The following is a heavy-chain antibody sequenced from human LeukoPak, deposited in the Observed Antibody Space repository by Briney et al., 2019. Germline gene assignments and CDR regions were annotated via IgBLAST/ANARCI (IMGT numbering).Heavy chain of an antibody. V-gene: IGHV3-7*03. D-gene: IGHD5-12*01. CDR3: ARDGDPDPMVATGYVEY. Sequence: PGGSLRLSCAASGFTFSSYWMNWVRQAPGKGLEWVANIKQDGSEKYYVDSVKGRFTISRDNAKNSLYLQMNSLRAEDTAVYYCARDGDPDPMVATGYVEYWGQGTLVTVSS. J-gene: IGHJ4*02. CDR1: GFTFSSYW. CDR2: IKQDGSEK.